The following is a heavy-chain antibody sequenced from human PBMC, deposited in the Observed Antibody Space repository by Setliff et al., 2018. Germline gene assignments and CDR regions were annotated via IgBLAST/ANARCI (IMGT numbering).Heavy chain of an antibody. CDR3: ARGRIGSTWTGDY. V-gene: IGHV1-2*02. J-gene: IGHJ4*02. CDR2: INAGNGNT. D-gene: IGHD1-26*01. Sequence: ASVKVSCKASGYPFIGYFMHWVRQAPGQGLEWMGWINAGNGNTKYSQKFQGRVTMTRDTSITTAYMELSSLRFDDTAIYYCARGRIGSTWTGDYWGQGALVTVSS. CDR1: GYPFIGYF.